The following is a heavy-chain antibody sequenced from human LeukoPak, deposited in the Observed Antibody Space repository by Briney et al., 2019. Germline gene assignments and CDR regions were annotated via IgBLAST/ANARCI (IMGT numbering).Heavy chain of an antibody. J-gene: IGHJ6*03. CDR1: GFTFSSYS. CDR3: ARGWAENMDV. D-gene: IGHD5-24*01. V-gene: IGHV3-21*01. CDR2: ISNSGSSI. Sequence: GGSLRLSCAASGFTFSSYSMNWVRQAPGKGLEWVSSISNSGSSIYYADSVKGRFTISRDNAKNSLYLQMNSLRAEDTAVYYCARGWAENMDVWGKGTTVTISS.